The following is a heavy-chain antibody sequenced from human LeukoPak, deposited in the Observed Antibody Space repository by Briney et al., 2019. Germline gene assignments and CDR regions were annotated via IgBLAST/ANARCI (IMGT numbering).Heavy chain of an antibody. CDR2: INHSGST. CDR3: ARRYWLTVTTKKGWFDP. Sequence: PSETLSLTCAFYGGSFSGYYWSWIRQPPGKGLEWVGEINHSGSTNYNPSLKSRVTISVDTSKNQFSLKLTSVTAADTAVYYCARRYWLTVTTKKGWFDPWGQGTLVTVSS. V-gene: IGHV4-34*01. D-gene: IGHD4-17*01. CDR1: GGSFSGYY. J-gene: IGHJ5*02.